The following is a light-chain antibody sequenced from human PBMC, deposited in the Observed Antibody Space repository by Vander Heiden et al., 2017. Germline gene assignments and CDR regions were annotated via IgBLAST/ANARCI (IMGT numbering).Light chain of an antibody. CDR2: DAS. CDR3: QQRSTWPLT. J-gene: IGKJ4*01. CDR1: QSVSSY. V-gene: IGKV3-11*01. Sequence: EIVLTQSPATLSLSPGERATLSCRASQSVSSYLAWYQQKPGQAPSLLIYDASNRATGIPARFSGSGSGTDFALTISSLEPEDFAVYSCQQRSTWPLTFGGGTKVEIK.